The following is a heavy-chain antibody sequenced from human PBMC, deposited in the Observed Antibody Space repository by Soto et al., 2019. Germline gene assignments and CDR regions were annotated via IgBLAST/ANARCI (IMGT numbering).Heavy chain of an antibody. Sequence: GGSLRLSSAASGFTFSSYAMHWVRQAPGKGLEWVAVISYDGSNKYYADSVKGRFTISRDNSKNTLYLQMNCLRAEDTAVYYCARGDVGAFDLWGQGTMVTVSS. V-gene: IGHV3-30-3*01. D-gene: IGHD1-26*01. CDR1: GFTFSSYA. J-gene: IGHJ3*01. CDR3: ARGDVGAFDL. CDR2: ISYDGSNK.